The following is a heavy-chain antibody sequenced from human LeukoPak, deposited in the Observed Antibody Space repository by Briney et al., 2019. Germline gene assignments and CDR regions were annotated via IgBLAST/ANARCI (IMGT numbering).Heavy chain of an antibody. J-gene: IGHJ3*02. CDR1: GGSISSGGYS. Sequence: SETLSLTCAVSGGSISSGGYSWSWIRQPPGTGLEWIGYIYHSGSTYYNPSLKSRVTISVDRSKNQFSLKLSSVTAADTAVYYCARGAVLDYYDSSGYQDAFDIWGQGTMVTVSS. D-gene: IGHD3-22*01. CDR3: ARGAVLDYYDSSGYQDAFDI. V-gene: IGHV4-30-2*01. CDR2: IYHSGST.